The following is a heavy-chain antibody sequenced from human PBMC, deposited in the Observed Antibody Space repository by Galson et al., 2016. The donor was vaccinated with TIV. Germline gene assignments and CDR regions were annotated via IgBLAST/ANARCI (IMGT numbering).Heavy chain of an antibody. J-gene: IGHJ5*01. CDR2: ISYDGRKK. CDR3: AKEVVNSRRLDEIGAAATSFDF. D-gene: IGHD6-13*01. Sequence: SLRLSCAASGFTFSDYAMNWVRQAPGRGLEWVALISYDGRKKYYADSLKGRVTISGDNSKKTLLLQMNSLSAEDTAVYYCAKEVVNSRRLDEIGAAATSFDFWGQGTLVTVSS. V-gene: IGHV3-30*18. CDR1: GFTFSDYA.